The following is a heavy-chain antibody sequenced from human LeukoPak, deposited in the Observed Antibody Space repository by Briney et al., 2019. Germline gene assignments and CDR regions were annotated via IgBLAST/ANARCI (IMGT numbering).Heavy chain of an antibody. J-gene: IGHJ4*02. V-gene: IGHV3-7*01. Sequence: GGSLRLSCAASGFTFSSYWMNWVRQAPGKGLEWVANIKQDGSEKYYLDPVKGRFTISRDNAGSSLYLQMDSLRAEDTAVYYCTRASNWARTYWGQGTLVTVSS. D-gene: IGHD7-27*01. CDR2: IKQDGSEK. CDR1: GFTFSSYW. CDR3: TRASNWARTY.